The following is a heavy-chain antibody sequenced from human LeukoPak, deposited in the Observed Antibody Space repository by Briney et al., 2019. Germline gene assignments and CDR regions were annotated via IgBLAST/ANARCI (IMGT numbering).Heavy chain of an antibody. CDR2: INSDGSST. CDR1: GFTFSSYW. J-gene: IGHJ4*02. CDR3: ARRSYGGNPDY. Sequence: GGSLRLSCAASGFTFSSYWMHWVRRAPGKGLVWVSRINSDGSSTSYADSVKGRFTISRDNAKNTLYLQMNSLRAEDTAVYYCARRSYGGNPDYWGQGTLVTVSS. V-gene: IGHV3-74*01. D-gene: IGHD4-23*01.